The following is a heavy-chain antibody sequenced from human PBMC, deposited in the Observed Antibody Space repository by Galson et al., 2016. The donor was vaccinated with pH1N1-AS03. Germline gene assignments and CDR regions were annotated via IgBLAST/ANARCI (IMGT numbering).Heavy chain of an antibody. Sequence: SLRLSCAATGFTVSSGYHMSWVRQAPGKGLEWVSVIHPGGDTYNADSVMGRFTISRDNFEKMVYLQMNSLRPEDTAVYYCAGDEGFAYGINVRGQGTTVTVSS. J-gene: IGHJ6*02. CDR3: AGDEGFAYGINV. CDR2: IHPGGDT. D-gene: IGHD3-3*01. V-gene: IGHV3-66*02. CDR1: GFTVSSGY.